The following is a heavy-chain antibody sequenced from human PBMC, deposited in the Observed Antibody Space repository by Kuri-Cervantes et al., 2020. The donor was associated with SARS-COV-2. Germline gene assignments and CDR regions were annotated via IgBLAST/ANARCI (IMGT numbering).Heavy chain of an antibody. V-gene: IGHV3-48*03. CDR2: ISSSGGTI. Sequence: GGSLRLSCAASGFTFSSYEMNWVRQAPGKGLEWVSYISSSGGTIYYADSVKGRFTISRDNAKNSLYLQMNSLRAEDTAVYYCARDRNDGWFDPWGQGTLVTVSS. J-gene: IGHJ5*02. CDR1: GFTFSSYE. CDR3: ARDRNDGWFDP. D-gene: IGHD1-1*01.